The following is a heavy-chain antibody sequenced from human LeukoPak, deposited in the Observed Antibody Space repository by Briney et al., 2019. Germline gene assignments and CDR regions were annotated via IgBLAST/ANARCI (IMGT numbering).Heavy chain of an antibody. CDR1: GGSFSGYY. J-gene: IGHJ5*02. D-gene: IGHD3-3*01. V-gene: IGHV4-34*01. CDR2: INHSGST. CDR3: ARGFGLRFLEWLLWFDP. Sequence: SETLSLTCAVYGGSFSGYYWSWIRQPPGKGLEWIGEINHSGSTNYYPSLKSRVTISVDTSKNQFSLKLSSVTAADTVVYYCARGFGLRFLEWLLWFDPWGQGTLVTVSS.